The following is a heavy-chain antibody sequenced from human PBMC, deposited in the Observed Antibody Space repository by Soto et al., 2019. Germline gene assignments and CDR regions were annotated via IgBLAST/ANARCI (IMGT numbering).Heavy chain of an antibody. CDR2: ILNDASGH. CDR1: GFTFSRHG. J-gene: IGHJ4*02. Sequence: QVQLVESGGGVVQPGTSLRLSCATSGFTFSRHGMHWVRQTPGKGLEWLAVILNDASGHWYADSVKGRFTISRDNFENTLYLQMNGLRLEDTGMYYCARDDGYPDNVFDYWGQGTLVTVSS. CDR3: ARDDGYPDNVFDY. D-gene: IGHD5-12*01. V-gene: IGHV3-33*01.